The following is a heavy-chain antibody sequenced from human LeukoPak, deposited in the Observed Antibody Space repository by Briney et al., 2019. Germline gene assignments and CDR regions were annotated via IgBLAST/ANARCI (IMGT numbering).Heavy chain of an antibody. D-gene: IGHD7-27*01. CDR3: ARGPPNWGMVGY. J-gene: IGHJ4*02. CDR1: GYTFTSFD. V-gene: IGHV1-8*01. CDR2: MKSNNGHT. Sequence: ASVKVSCKASGYTFTSFDFNWVRQATGQGLEWMGWMKSNNGHTGYAQKFQGRVTMTRGTSISTAYMELSSLTFEDTAVYYCARGPPNWGMVGYWGQGTLVTVSS.